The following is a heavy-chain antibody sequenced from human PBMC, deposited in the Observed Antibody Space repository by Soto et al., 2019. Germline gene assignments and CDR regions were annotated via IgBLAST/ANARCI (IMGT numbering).Heavy chain of an antibody. CDR3: ARGNMDYYDSSGSGFDP. CDR1: GGTFSSYA. Sequence: SVKVSCKASGGTFSSYAISWVRQAPGQGLEWMGGIIPIFGTANYAQKFQGRVTITADGSTSTAYMELSSLRSEDTAVYYCARGNMDYYDSSGSGFDPWGQGTLVTVSS. CDR2: IIPIFGTA. J-gene: IGHJ5*02. D-gene: IGHD3-22*01. V-gene: IGHV1-69*13.